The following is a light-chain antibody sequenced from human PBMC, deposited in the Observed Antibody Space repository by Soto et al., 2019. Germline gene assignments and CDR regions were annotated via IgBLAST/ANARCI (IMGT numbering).Light chain of an antibody. J-gene: IGKJ1*01. V-gene: IGKV3-15*01. CDR3: QHYDNWPPWT. CDR1: QSVSNN. CDR2: GAS. Sequence: EIIMTQSPATLSVSPGERVTLSCRASQSVSNNLAWYQQKPGQAPRLLIYGASTRANDIPARFSGSGSGTEFTLTIRSLQSEDIAVYYCQHYDNWPPWTFGQGTKVEIK.